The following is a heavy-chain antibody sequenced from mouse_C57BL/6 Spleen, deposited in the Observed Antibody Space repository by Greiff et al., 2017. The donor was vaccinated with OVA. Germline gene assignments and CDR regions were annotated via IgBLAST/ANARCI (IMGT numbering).Heavy chain of an antibody. J-gene: IGHJ4*01. D-gene: IGHD3-2*02. Sequence: VQRVESGAELARPGASVKMSCKASGYTFTSYTMHWVKQRPGQGLEWIGYINPSSGYTKYNQKFKDKATLTADKSSSTAYMQLSSLTSEDSTVYYCARSSGILYAMDYWGQGTSVTVSS. CDR2: INPSSGYT. CDR1: GYTFTSYT. CDR3: ARSSGILYAMDY. V-gene: IGHV1-4*01.